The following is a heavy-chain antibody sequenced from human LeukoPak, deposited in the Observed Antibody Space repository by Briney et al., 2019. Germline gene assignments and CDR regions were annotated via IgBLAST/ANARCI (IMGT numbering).Heavy chain of an antibody. Sequence: GGSLRLSCAASGFTFSSYSMNWVRQAPGKGLEWVSYISSSSSTIYYADSVKGRFTISRDNPKNTLYLQMNSLRAEDTAVYYCARDNRLSAYAMEDAFDIWGQGTMVTVSS. J-gene: IGHJ3*02. CDR3: ARDNRLSAYAMEDAFDI. CDR1: GFTFSSYS. CDR2: ISSSSSTI. V-gene: IGHV3-48*04. D-gene: IGHD5-18*01.